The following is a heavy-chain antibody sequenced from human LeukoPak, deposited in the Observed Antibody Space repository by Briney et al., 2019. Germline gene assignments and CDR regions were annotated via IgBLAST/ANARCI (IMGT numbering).Heavy chain of an antibody. Sequence: ASVKVSCKASGYTFTGYYMHWVRQAPGQGLEWMGIINPSGGSTSYAQKFQGRVTMTRDTSTSTVYMELSSLRSEDTAVYYCARDGILYDSSGANFDYWGQGTLVTVSS. CDR2: INPSGGST. CDR1: GYTFTGYY. D-gene: IGHD3-22*01. CDR3: ARDGILYDSSGANFDY. V-gene: IGHV1-46*01. J-gene: IGHJ4*02.